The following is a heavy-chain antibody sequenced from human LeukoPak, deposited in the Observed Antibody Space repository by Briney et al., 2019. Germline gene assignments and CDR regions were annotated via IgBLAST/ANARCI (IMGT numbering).Heavy chain of an antibody. CDR2: ISSSGSTI. J-gene: IGHJ4*02. CDR1: GFTFSDYY. CDR3: ARWGLYCSSTCCYLGYFDY. Sequence: GGSLRLSCAASGFTFSDYYMSWIRQAPGKGLEWVSYISSSGSTIYYADSVKGRFTISRDNAKNSLYLQMNSLRAEDTAVYYCARWGLYCSSTCCYLGYFDYWGQGTLVTVSS. V-gene: IGHV3-11*01. D-gene: IGHD2-2*01.